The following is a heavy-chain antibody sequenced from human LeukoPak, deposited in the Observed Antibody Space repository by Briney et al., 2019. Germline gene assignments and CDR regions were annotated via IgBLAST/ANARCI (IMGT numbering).Heavy chain of an antibody. CDR3: ARDKSHDY. CDR1: GGSFSGYY. V-gene: IGHV4-59*01. CDR2: IYYSGST. J-gene: IGHJ4*02. Sequence: PSETLSLTCAVYGGSFSGYYWSWIRQPPGKGLEWIGYIYYSGSTNYNPSLKSRVTISVDTSKNQFSLKLSSVTAADTAVYYCARDKSHDYWGQGTLVTVSS.